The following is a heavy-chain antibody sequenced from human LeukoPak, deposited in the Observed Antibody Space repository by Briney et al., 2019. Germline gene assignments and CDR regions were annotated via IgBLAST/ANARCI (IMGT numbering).Heavy chain of an antibody. CDR1: GFTFSSYS. CDR3: ARGGGGKDY. CDR2: ISSSSSTI. Sequence: PGGSLRLSCAASGFTFSSYSMNWVRQAPGKGLEWVSYISSSSSTIYYADSVKGRFTISRDNAKNSLYLQMNSLRAEDTAVYYCARGGGGKDYWGQGTLVTVSS. V-gene: IGHV3-48*01. J-gene: IGHJ4*02. D-gene: IGHD1-26*01.